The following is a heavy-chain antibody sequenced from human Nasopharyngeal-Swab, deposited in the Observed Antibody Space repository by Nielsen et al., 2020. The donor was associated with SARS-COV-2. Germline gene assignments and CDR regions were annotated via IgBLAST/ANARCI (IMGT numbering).Heavy chain of an antibody. CDR2: IVGSGDISGSGGNT. CDR1: GFSVSSNY. J-gene: IGHJ4*02. CDR3: AKDLRGPYFF. D-gene: IGHD2/OR15-2a*01. V-gene: IGHV3-23*01. Sequence: GGSLRLSCVVPGFSVSSNYMSWVRQAPGKGLEWVAAIVGSGDISGSGGNTYYADSVKGRFTISRDNSKNTLSLQMNSLRAEDTAVYYCAKDLRGPYFFWGQGTLVTVSS.